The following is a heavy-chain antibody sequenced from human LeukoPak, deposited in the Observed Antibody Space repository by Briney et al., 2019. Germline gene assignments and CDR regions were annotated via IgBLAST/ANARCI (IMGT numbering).Heavy chain of an antibody. CDR3: ARGGAVAAPDY. Sequence: GGSLRLSCAASGFTVSSYSMNWVRQAPGKGLEWVSIIYSGGDTYYADSVKGRFTIPRHNPKNTLDLQMNSLGAEDTAVYYCARGGAVAAPDYWGQGTLVTVSS. CDR2: IYSGGDT. J-gene: IGHJ4*02. CDR1: GFTVSSYS. V-gene: IGHV3-53*04. D-gene: IGHD6-19*01.